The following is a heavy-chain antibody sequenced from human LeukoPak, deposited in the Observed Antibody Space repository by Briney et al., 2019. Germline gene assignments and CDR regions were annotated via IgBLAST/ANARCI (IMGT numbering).Heavy chain of an antibody. CDR3: AAFRDGYNWHLDY. V-gene: IGHV4-59*01. CDR2: IYHSGST. J-gene: IGHJ4*02. Sequence: SETLSLTCTVSGGSISSYYWNWIRQPPGKGLEWIGYIYHSGSTNYNPSLKSRVTISVDTSKNQFSLKLSSVTAADTAVYYCAAFRDGYNWHLDYWGQGTLVTVSS. D-gene: IGHD5-24*01. CDR1: GGSISSYY.